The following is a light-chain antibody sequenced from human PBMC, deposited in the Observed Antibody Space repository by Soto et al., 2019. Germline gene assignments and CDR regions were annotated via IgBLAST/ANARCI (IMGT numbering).Light chain of an antibody. CDR2: HSD. CDR1: NSNIGSNT. Sequence: QPVLTQPPSASGTPGQRVTISCSGSNSNIGSNTVSWYQHLPRTAPKLLIYHSDQRPSGVPDRFSGSKSATSASLAVSGLQSEDEAHYYCAVWDDSLNGVVFGGGTKVTVL. J-gene: IGLJ2*01. V-gene: IGLV1-44*01. CDR3: AVWDDSLNGVV.